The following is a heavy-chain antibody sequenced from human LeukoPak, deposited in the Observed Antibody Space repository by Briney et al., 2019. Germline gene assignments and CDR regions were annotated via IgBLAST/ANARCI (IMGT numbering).Heavy chain of an antibody. CDR1: GYTFTSYG. D-gene: IGHD6-13*01. V-gene: IGHV1-8*02. CDR3: ARGKGSRSSSWYGY. CDR2: MNPNSGNT. Sequence: ASVKVSCKASGYTFTSYGISWVRQATGQGLEWMGWMNPNSGNTGYAQKFQGRVTMTRNTSISTAYMELSSLRSEDTAVYYCARGKGSRSSSWYGYWGQGTLVTVSS. J-gene: IGHJ4*02.